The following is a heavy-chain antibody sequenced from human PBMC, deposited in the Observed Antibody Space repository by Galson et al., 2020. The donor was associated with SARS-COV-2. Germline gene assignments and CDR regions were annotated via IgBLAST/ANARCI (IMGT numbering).Heavy chain of an antibody. Sequence: GESLKISCAASGFTFSSYGIHWVRKAPGKGLEWVAVISYDGSKKYYADSVRGRFTISRDNSKNTLFLQMNSLRTEDTALYYCAKSYDMKPRIHDAFDVWGQGTMVTVS. CDR1: GFTFSSYG. D-gene: IGHD3-9*01. CDR3: AKSYDMKPRIHDAFDV. CDR2: ISYDGSKK. V-gene: IGHV3-30*18. J-gene: IGHJ3*01.